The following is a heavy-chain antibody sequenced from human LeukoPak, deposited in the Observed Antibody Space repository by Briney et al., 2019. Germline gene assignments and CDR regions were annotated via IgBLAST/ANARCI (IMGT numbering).Heavy chain of an antibody. CDR2: ISSSSSSYI. D-gene: IGHD7-27*01. V-gene: IGHV3-21*01. J-gene: IGHJ6*02. CDR1: GFTFSSYS. Sequence: GGSLRLSCAASGFTFSSYSMNWVRQAPGKGLEWVSSISSSSSSYIYYADSVKGRFTISRDNAKNSLYLQMNSLRAEDTAVYYCARVLGYYGMDVWGQGTTVTVSS. CDR3: ARVLGYYGMDV.